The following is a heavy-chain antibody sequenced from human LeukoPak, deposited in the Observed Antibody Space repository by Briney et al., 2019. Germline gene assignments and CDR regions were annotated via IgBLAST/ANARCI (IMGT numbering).Heavy chain of an antibody. CDR3: ASRGYSYGYDDY. CDR2: ISAYNGNT. Sequence: ASVKVSCKASGYTFTSYGISWVRQAPGQGLEWMGWISAYNGNTNYAQKLQGRVTMTTDTSTSTAYMELSSLRSEDTAVYYCASRGYSYGYDDYWGQGTLVTVSS. D-gene: IGHD5-18*01. CDR1: GYTFTSYG. J-gene: IGHJ4*02. V-gene: IGHV1-18*01.